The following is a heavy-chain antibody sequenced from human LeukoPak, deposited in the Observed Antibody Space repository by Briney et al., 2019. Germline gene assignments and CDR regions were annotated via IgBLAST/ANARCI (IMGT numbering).Heavy chain of an antibody. CDR1: GGSFSGYY. CDR2: INHSGST. CDR3: ASGTGYCSSTSCYLDY. J-gene: IGHJ4*02. V-gene: IGHV4-34*01. D-gene: IGHD2-2*01. Sequence: SETLSLTCAVYGGSFSGYYWSWIRQPPGKGLEWIGEINHSGSTNYNPSLKSRVTISVDTSKNQFSLKLSSVTAADTAVYYCASGTGYCSSTSCYLDYWGQGTLVTVSS.